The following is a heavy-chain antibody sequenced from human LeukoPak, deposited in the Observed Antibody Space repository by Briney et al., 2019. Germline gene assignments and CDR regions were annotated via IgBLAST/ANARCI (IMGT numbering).Heavy chain of an antibody. CDR1: GFTFSNAW. D-gene: IGHD5-24*01. J-gene: IGHJ4*02. Sequence: PGGSLRLSCAASGFTFSNAWMSWVRQAPGKGLEWVGRIKSKTDGGTTDYAAPVKGRFTISRDDSKNTLYLQMNSLKTEDAAVYYCTTDPLPLEMATIRLGGQGTLVTVSS. CDR3: TTDPLPLEMATIRL. CDR2: IKSKTDGGTT. V-gene: IGHV3-15*01.